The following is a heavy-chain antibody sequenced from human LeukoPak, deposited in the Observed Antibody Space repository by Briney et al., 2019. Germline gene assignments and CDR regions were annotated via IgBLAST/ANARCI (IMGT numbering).Heavy chain of an antibody. D-gene: IGHD1-14*01. V-gene: IGHV1-69*04. J-gene: IGHJ3*02. Sequence: VASVKVSCKASGGTFSSYTISWVRQAPGQGLEWMGRIIPILGIANYAQKFQGRVTITADKSTGTAYMELSSLRSEDTAVYYCARDVAEDAFDIWGQGTMVTVSS. CDR1: GGTFSSYT. CDR2: IIPILGIA. CDR3: ARDVAEDAFDI.